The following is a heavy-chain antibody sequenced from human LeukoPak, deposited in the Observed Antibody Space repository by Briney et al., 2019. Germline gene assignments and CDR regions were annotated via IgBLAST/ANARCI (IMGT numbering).Heavy chain of an antibody. CDR1: GFIFSSYG. CDR2: MLYDGTNK. D-gene: IGHD3-10*01. Sequence: PGGSLRLSCAASGFIFSSYGMRWVRQAPGRGLEWVAVMLYDGTNKYYADSVKGRFTISRDNSKNTLYLQMNSLRAEDTAVYYCAKDFGELLYGDTFDIWGQGTMVAVSS. V-gene: IGHV3-30*18. J-gene: IGHJ3*02. CDR3: AKDFGELLYGDTFDI.